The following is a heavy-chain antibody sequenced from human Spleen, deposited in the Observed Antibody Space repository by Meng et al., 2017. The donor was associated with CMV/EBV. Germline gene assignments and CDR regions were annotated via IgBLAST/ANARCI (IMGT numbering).Heavy chain of an antibody. CDR2: ISSSSSTI. CDR1: GFTFSSYS. J-gene: IGHJ6*02. V-gene: IGHV3-48*04. Sequence: GESLKISCAASGFTFSSYSMNWVRQAPGKGLEWVSYISSSSSTIYYADSVKGRFTVSRDNAKNSLYLQMNSLRAEDTAVYFCARDGADYYYYGMDVWGQGTTVTVSS. D-gene: IGHD3-10*01. CDR3: ARDGADYYYYGMDV.